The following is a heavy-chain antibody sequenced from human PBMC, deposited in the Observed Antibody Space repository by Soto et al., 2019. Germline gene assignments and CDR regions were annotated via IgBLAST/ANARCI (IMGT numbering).Heavy chain of an antibody. D-gene: IGHD3-16*01. CDR2: INKDGSEK. CDR1: GFTFSSYW. V-gene: IGHV3-7*01. CDR3: ARDLRRREMFDY. Sequence: PWGSRVLSCAASGFTFSSYWMSWVRQAPGKGLEWVANINKDGSEKYYVDSVKGRFTISIDNAKNSLYLQMNSLRAEDTAVYYCARDLRRREMFDYWGQGTLVTFSS. J-gene: IGHJ4*02.